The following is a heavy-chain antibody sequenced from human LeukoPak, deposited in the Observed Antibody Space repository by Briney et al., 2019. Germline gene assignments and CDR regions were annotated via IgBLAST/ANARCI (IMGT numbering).Heavy chain of an antibody. V-gene: IGHV3-30*18. CDR3: AKDLVYCSGGSCDLGLDV. D-gene: IGHD2-15*01. CDR1: GFTFSSYG. J-gene: IGHJ6*02. CDR2: ISYDGSNK. Sequence: PGRSLRLSYAASGFTFSSYGMHWVRQAPGKGLEWVAVISYDGSNKYYADSVKGRFTISRDNSKNTLYLQMNSLRAEDTAVYYCAKDLVYCSGGSCDLGLDVWGQGTTVTVSS.